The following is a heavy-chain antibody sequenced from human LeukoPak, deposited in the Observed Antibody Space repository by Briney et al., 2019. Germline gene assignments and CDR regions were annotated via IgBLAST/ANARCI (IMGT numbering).Heavy chain of an antibody. CDR3: AKIWGSEKTAFDC. CDR2: ISGGGGRT. Sequence: PGGSLRLSCAASGFTFSSYGMSWVRQAPGKGLEWVSTISGGGGRTWYADSVKGRFTISRDNSKNTVDGQLNSLRAEDTAVYCCAKIWGSEKTAFDCWGQGTLVTVSS. V-gene: IGHV3-23*01. D-gene: IGHD3-16*01. J-gene: IGHJ4*02. CDR1: GFTFSSYG.